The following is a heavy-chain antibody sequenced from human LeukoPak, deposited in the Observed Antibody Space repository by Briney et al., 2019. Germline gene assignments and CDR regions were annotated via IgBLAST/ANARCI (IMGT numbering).Heavy chain of an antibody. CDR3: ARDRVAYYYDSSGYYPFDY. Sequence: ASVKVSCKASGYTFTSYGISWVRQAPGQGLEWMGWISAYNGNTNYAQKLQGRVTMTTDTSTSTAYMELRSLRSDDTAVYYCARDRVAYYYDSSGYYPFDYWGQGTLVTVSS. V-gene: IGHV1-18*01. CDR2: ISAYNGNT. J-gene: IGHJ4*02. CDR1: GYTFTSYG. D-gene: IGHD3-22*01.